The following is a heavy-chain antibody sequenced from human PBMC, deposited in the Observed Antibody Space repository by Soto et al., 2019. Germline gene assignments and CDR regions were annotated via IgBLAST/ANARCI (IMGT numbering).Heavy chain of an antibody. CDR2: IYYSGSS. J-gene: IGHJ6*02. V-gene: IGHV4-30-4*01. D-gene: IGHD3-9*01. CDR1: GGSISSGDYY. Sequence: SETLSLTCTVSGGSISSGDYYWRWIRQPTGKGLEWIGYIYYSGSSYYNPSLKSRVTISVDTSKNQFSLKLSSVTAADTAVYYCARVDHYYYYYGMDVCGQGTTVTVSS. CDR3: ARVDHYYYYYGMDV.